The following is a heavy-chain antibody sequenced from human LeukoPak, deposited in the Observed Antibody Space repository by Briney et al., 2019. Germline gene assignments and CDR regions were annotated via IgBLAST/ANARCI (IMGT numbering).Heavy chain of an antibody. CDR2: ISGSGGNT. D-gene: IGHD1-26*01. V-gene: IGHV3-23*01. J-gene: IGHJ6*02. Sequence: GGSLRLSCAASGFTFSSYAMSWVRQAPGKGLEWVSAISGSGGNTYYADSVKGRFTISRDNSKNTLYLQMNSLRAEDTAVYYCAREEKWELLPYYYGMDVWGQGTTVTVSS. CDR1: GFTFSSYA. CDR3: AREEKWELLPYYYGMDV.